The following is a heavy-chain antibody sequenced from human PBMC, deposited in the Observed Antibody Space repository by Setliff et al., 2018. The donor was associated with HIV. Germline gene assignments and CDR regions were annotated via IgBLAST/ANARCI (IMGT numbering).Heavy chain of an antibody. V-gene: IGHV2-5*08. CDR3: AHSPIWFGELSVFLN. Sequence: TLSLTCTVSGGSISNGSYYWSWIRQPPGKALEWLALIYWDDDKRYSPSLKSRLTITKDTSRNQVVLTMTNMDPVDTATYYCAHSPIWFGELSVFLNWGQGTLVTVSS. D-gene: IGHD3-10*01. CDR1: GGSISNGSYY. J-gene: IGHJ4*02. CDR2: IYWDDDK.